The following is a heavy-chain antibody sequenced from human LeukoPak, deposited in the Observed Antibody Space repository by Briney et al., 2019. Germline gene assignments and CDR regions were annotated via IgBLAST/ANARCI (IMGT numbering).Heavy chain of an antibody. J-gene: IGHJ6*02. CDR3: ARVRCSSAHCRGGYYNYGMDV. CDR2: IYYSGSS. V-gene: IGHV4-31*03. Sequence: SETLSLTCTVSGGSIFSGYYWSWLRQHPGKGLEWIGHIYYSGSSYYSPSLESRITISVDTPKNQFSLELSSVTAADTAVYYCARVRCSSAHCRGGYYNYGMDVWGQGTTVTVSS. CDR1: GGSIFSGYY. D-gene: IGHD2-2*01.